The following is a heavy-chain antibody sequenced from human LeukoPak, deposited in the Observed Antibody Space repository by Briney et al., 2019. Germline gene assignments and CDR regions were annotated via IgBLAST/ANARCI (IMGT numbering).Heavy chain of an antibody. CDR3: ARGHSDLDY. J-gene: IGHJ4*02. V-gene: IGHV4-34*01. Sequence: SETLSLTCAVYGGSFSGYYWSWIRQPPGKGLEWIGEINHSGSTNYNPSLKSRVTISVDTSKKQFSLKLSSVTAADTAVYYCARGHSDLDYWGQGTLVTVSS. CDR2: INHSGST. CDR1: GGSFSGYY.